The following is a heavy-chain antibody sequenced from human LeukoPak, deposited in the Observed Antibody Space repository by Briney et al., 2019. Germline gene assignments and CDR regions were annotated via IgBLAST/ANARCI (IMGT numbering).Heavy chain of an antibody. J-gene: IGHJ5*02. CDR1: GGSISNNNW. V-gene: IGHV4-4*02. CDR3: AIKPPSGWFGTGWLDP. Sequence: ASETLSLTCSVSGGSISNNNWWSWVRQSPGKGLEWIGNIYHSGTTHYNPSLKSRATISVDKSKNQFSLKLNSVTAADTAVYYCAIKPPSGWFGTGWLDPWGQGTLVTVSS. CDR2: IYHSGTT. D-gene: IGHD3-10*01.